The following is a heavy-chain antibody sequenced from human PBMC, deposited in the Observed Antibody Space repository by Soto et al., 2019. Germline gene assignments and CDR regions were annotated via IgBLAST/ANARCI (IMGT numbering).Heavy chain of an antibody. D-gene: IGHD3-16*02. CDR3: ATGGSYRYKPYFDY. CDR1: GGSISSGGYY. J-gene: IGHJ4*02. Sequence: SETLSLTCTVSGGSISSGGYYWSWIRQHPGKGLEWIGYIYYSGSTYYNPSLKSRVTISVDTSKNQFSLKLSSVTAADTAMYYCATGGSYRYKPYFDYWGQGTLVTVSS. V-gene: IGHV4-31*03. CDR2: IYYSGST.